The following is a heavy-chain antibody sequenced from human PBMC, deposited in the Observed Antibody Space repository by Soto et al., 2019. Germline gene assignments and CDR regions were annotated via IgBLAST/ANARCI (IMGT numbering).Heavy chain of an antibody. V-gene: IGHV1-18*01. Sequence: QVQLVQSGTEVKKPGASVKVSCKASGYTFTSYAISWVRQAPGQGLEWMGWINPYNGNTNYAPKLQGRVTMTTDTSSSTAYMELRSLRSDDTAVYYCARDTAMALPDAWGQGTLVTVSS. D-gene: IGHD5-18*01. J-gene: IGHJ4*02. CDR3: ARDTAMALPDA. CDR2: INPYNGNT. CDR1: GYTFTSYA.